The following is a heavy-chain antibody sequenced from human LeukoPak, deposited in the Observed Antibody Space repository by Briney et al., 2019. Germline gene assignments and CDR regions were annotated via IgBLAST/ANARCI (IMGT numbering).Heavy chain of an antibody. D-gene: IGHD3-22*01. Sequence: GASVKVSCKASGYSFTAYYIHWVRQAPGQGPEWMGWINIDSGGTNYAQKFQGRVTMTRDTSISTAYMEMSSLRSDDTAVYYCARGGGFITMIVVADYWGQGTLVTVSS. J-gene: IGHJ4*02. CDR3: ARGGGFITMIVVADY. CDR2: INIDSGGT. V-gene: IGHV1-2*02. CDR1: GYSFTAYY.